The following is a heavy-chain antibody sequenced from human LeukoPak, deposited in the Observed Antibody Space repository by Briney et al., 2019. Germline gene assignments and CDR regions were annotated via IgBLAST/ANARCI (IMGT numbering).Heavy chain of an antibody. Sequence: ASVKVSCKASGYTFTGYYMHWVRQAPGQGLEWMGWINPNSGSTNYAQKFQGRVTMTRDTSISTAYMELSRLRSDDTAVYYCARYVTLHYCSSTSCYLFWFDPWGQGTLVTVSS. CDR3: ARYVTLHYCSSTSCYLFWFDP. CDR2: INPNSGST. D-gene: IGHD2-2*01. V-gene: IGHV1-2*02. J-gene: IGHJ5*02. CDR1: GYTFTGYY.